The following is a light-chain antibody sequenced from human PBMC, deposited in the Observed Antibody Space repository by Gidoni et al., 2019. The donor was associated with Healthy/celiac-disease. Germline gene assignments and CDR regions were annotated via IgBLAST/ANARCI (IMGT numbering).Light chain of an antibody. J-gene: IGLJ2*01. Sequence: SYELTKPPSVSVSPGQTASITCSGAKLGDKYACWYQQKPGQSPVLVIYQDSKRPSGIPERFSGSNSGNTATLTISRTQAMDEADYYCQAWDSSTHVVFGGGTKLTVL. CDR1: KLGDKY. CDR3: QAWDSSTHVV. V-gene: IGLV3-1*01. CDR2: QDS.